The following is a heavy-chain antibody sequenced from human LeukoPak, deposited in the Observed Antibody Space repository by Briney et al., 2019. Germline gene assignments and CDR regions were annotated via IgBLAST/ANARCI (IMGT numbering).Heavy chain of an antibody. CDR3: ARGPALDY. CDR1: GFAFSSYA. V-gene: IGHV3-64D*09. Sequence: PGGSLRLSCSASGFAFSSYAMYWVRQAPGKGLEYVSAISKDGGTQYPADSVKGRITISRDNSKNTLYLQMSSLRSDDTAVYYCARGPALDYWGQGTLVTVSS. D-gene: IGHD3-3*02. J-gene: IGHJ4*02. CDR2: ISKDGGTQ.